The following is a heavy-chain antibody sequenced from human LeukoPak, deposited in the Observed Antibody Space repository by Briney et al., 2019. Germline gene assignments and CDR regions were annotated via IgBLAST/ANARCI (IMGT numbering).Heavy chain of an antibody. J-gene: IGHJ3*02. V-gene: IGHV1-69*04. Sequence: SVKVSCKASGGTFSSYAISWVRQAPGQGLEWMGRIIPILGIANYAQKFQGRVTITADKSTSTAYMELSSLRSEDTAVYYCARDNNYYGSGSYYHDAFDIWGQGIMVTVSS. D-gene: IGHD3-10*01. CDR3: ARDNNYYGSGSYYHDAFDI. CDR1: GGTFSSYA. CDR2: IIPILGIA.